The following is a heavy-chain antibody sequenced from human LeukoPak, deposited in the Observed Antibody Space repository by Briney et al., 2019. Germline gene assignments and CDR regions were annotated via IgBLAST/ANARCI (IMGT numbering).Heavy chain of an antibody. CDR2: IYHSGGT. Sequence: PSETLSLTCGVSGGSISSGGYSWNWIRQPPGKGLEWIGYIYHSGGTSYNPSLKSRVTISLDRSKNQVSLKLSSVSAADTAVYYCARASEFYYDSSGSRRWDAFDIWGQGTMVTVSS. V-gene: IGHV4-30-2*01. CDR3: ARASEFYYDSSGSRRWDAFDI. CDR1: GGSISSGGYS. D-gene: IGHD3-22*01. J-gene: IGHJ3*02.